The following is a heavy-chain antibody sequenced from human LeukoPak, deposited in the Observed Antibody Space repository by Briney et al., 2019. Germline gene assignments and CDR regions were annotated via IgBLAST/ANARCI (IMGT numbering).Heavy chain of an antibody. CDR1: GFTFTSYG. CDR3: AKCGTPYYYYYMDV. V-gene: IGHV3-30*18. J-gene: IGHJ6*03. Sequence: GGSLRLSCAASGFTFTSYGIHWVRQAPGKGLEWVAVISYDGSNKYYADSVKGRFTISRDNSKNTLYLQMNSLRAEDTAVYYCAKCGTPYYYYYMDVWGKGTTVTVSS. CDR2: ISYDGSNK. D-gene: IGHD1-26*01.